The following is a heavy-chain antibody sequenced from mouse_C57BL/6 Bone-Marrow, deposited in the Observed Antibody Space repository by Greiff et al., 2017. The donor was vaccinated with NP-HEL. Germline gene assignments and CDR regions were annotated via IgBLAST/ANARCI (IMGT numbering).Heavy chain of an antibody. D-gene: IGHD1-1*01. V-gene: IGHV5-4*01. CDR2: ISDGGSYT. CDR3: ARDRSYYGRRAWFAY. CDR1: GFTFSSYA. Sequence: EVKLVESGGGLVKPGGSLKLSCAASGFTFSSYAMSWVRQTPEKRLEWVATISDGGSYTYYPDNVKGRFTISRDNAKNNLYLQMSPLKSEDTAMYYCARDRSYYGRRAWFAYWGQGTLVTVSA. J-gene: IGHJ3*01.